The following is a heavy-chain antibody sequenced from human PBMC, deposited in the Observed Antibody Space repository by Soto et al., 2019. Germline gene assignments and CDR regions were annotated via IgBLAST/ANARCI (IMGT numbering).Heavy chain of an antibody. CDR3: ARWGFCSSWSSIAY. CDR2: IVSSSSTI. D-gene: IGHD6-13*01. V-gene: IGHV3-48*01. J-gene: IGHJ4*02. CDR1: GFTFSNFG. Sequence: EVQLVESGGGLVQPGGSLRLSCAASGFTFSNFGMHWVRQAPGKGLEWISYIVSSSSTIYYADSVKGRFTISRDNAKNSLYLQMDSLRADDAAVYYCARWGFCSSWSSIAYWGQGTLVTVSS.